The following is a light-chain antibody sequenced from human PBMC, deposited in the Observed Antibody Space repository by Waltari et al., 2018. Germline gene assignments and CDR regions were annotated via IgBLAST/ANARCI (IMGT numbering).Light chain of an antibody. CDR3: HQYGSPPRT. CDR1: ETVNNNY. V-gene: IGKV3-20*01. Sequence: ENVLTQSPGTLSLSPGERVSLSCRASETVNNNYLAWYQQKPGQAPRLLIYDVFKGATGIPARFSGSGSGTDFTLTISRLEPEDFAVYYCHQYGSPPRTFGQGTKVDI. J-gene: IGKJ1*01. CDR2: DVF.